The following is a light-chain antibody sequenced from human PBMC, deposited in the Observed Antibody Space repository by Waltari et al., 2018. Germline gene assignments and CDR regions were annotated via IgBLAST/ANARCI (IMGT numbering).Light chain of an antibody. CDR1: QSISSSY. Sequence: ETVLTQSPATLSVSPGERATLSCRASQSISSSYFAWYQQKPGQAPRLLISGIATRATGIPARVSGRGSGTEFTLTISSLQSEDFAVYYCQQYDNWPLTFGGGTKVEIK. J-gene: IGKJ4*01. CDR2: GIA. CDR3: QQYDNWPLT. V-gene: IGKV3-15*01.